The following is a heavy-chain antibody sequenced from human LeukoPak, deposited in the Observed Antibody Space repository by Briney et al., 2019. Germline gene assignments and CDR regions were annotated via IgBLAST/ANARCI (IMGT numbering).Heavy chain of an antibody. CDR2: TNHSGST. V-gene: IGHV4-34*01. CDR1: GGSFSGYY. Sequence: TSETLSLTCAVYGGSFSGYYWSWIRQPPGKGLEWIGETNHSGSTNYNPSLKSRVTISVDTSKNQFSLKLSSVTAADTAVYYCARAYYDSSGYYSQHWADDAFDIWGQGTMVTVSS. D-gene: IGHD3-22*01. CDR3: ARAYYDSSGYYSQHWADDAFDI. J-gene: IGHJ3*02.